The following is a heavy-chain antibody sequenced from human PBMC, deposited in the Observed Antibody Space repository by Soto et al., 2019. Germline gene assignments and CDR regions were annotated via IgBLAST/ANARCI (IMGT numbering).Heavy chain of an antibody. CDR1: GFTFSSYW. Sequence: LRLSCAASGFTFSSYWMSWVRQAPGKGLEWVANIKQDGSEKYYVDSVKGRFIISRDNAKNSLYLQMNSLRAEDTAVYYCAREDTRSYGSGSYLNYYYYGMDVWGQGTTVTVSS. CDR3: AREDTRSYGSGSYLNYYYYGMDV. V-gene: IGHV3-7*03. D-gene: IGHD3-10*01. J-gene: IGHJ6*02. CDR2: IKQDGSEK.